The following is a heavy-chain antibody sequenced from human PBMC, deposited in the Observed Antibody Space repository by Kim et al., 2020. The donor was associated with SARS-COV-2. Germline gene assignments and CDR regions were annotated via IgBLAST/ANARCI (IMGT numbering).Heavy chain of an antibody. D-gene: IGHD3-16*01. CDR3: TQHGGVQSY. CDR1: GGSISSSSYY. V-gene: IGHV4-39*01. J-gene: IGHJ4*02. CDR2: LYYRGST. Sequence: SETMSLTCTVSGGSISSSSYYWGWIRQPPGKGLEWIGSLYYRGSTYYNPSLSSRVTISADTSKNQFSLKLSSVTAADTAVYYCTQHGGVQSYWGQGTPVTVSS.